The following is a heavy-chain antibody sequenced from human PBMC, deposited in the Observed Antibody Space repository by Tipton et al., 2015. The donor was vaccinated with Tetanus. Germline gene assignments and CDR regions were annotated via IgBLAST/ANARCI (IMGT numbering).Heavy chain of an antibody. Sequence: TLSPTCSVSGGSINPYYWSWIRQPPGKGLEWIGNIYSSGSTYYNPSLKSRVTISVDTSRNQFSLRLKSVTPADTAMYYCARDHRLSASYAGWFAPWGQGTLVTVSS. CDR1: GGSINPYY. J-gene: IGHJ5*02. CDR3: ARDHRLSASYAGWFAP. CDR2: IYSSGST. D-gene: IGHD2-8*01. V-gene: IGHV4-59*01.